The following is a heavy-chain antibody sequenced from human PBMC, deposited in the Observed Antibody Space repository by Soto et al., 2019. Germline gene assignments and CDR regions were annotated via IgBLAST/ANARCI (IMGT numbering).Heavy chain of an antibody. J-gene: IGHJ3*02. V-gene: IGHV1-18*01. CDR3: ARVNGGRDDAFDI. CDR2: ISAYNGNT. D-gene: IGHD1-1*01. CDR1: GYTFTSYG. Sequence: ASVKVSCKASGYTFTSYGISWVRQAPGQGLEWMGWISAYNGNTNYAQKLQGRVTMTTDTSTSTAYMDLSSLRSEDTAVYYCARVNGGRDDAFDIWGQGTMVTVSS.